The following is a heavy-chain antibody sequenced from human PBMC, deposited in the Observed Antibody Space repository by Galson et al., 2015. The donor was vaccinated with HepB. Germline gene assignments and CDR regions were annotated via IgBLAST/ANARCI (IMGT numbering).Heavy chain of an antibody. CDR1: GGSISSSSYY. V-gene: IGHV4-39*01. J-gene: IGHJ4*02. CDR3: ARRLEGYSSSWFDY. CDR2: IYYSGST. Sequence: CTVSGGSISSSSYYRGWIRQPPGKGLEWIGSIYYSGSTYYNPSLKSRVTISVDTSKNQFSLKLSSVTAADTAVYYCARRLEGYSSSWFDYWGQGTLVTVSS. D-gene: IGHD6-13*01.